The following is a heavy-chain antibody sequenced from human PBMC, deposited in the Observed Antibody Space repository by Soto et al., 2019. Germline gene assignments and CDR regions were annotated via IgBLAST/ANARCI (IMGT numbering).Heavy chain of an antibody. CDR3: VRESSAAAPGY. Sequence: EVQLVESGGGLVQPGGSLRLSCAASGFSFNTFWMSWVRQAPGKGLEWVANINYGGSERNYVDSVKGRFTISRDNAKNSLFLQMNSLRAEDTAVYYCVRESSAAAPGYWGQGTLVTVS. CDR1: GFSFNTFW. D-gene: IGHD3-22*01. J-gene: IGHJ4*02. CDR2: INYGGSER. V-gene: IGHV3-7*05.